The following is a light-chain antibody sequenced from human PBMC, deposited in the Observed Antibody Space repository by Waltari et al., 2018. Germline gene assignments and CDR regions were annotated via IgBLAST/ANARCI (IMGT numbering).Light chain of an antibody. CDR3: CSYAGGYSWV. V-gene: IGLV2-11*01. CDR2: DVS. Sequence: QSALTQPRSVSGSPGQSVTISCTGTSSDVGGYNYVSWYQQHPVKAPNLMIYDVSKRPSGVPDRFSGSKSGNTASLTISGLQAEEEADYYCCSYAGGYSWVFGGGTKLTVL. J-gene: IGLJ3*02. CDR1: SSDVGGYNY.